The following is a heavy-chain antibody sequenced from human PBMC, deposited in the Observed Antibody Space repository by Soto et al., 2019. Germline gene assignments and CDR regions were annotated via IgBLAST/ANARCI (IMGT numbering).Heavy chain of an antibody. Sequence: EVHLVESGGGLVQLGGSRRLSCAASGFTFSSFWMTWVRQAPGKGLELVANIKHDGSEKYYVEAVKGRFTISRDNARNSLFLEMKSLRSEDTAVYSCVRDRSGSYLEGFDYWGQGTLVTVSS. D-gene: IGHD1-26*01. V-gene: IGHV3-7*01. CDR2: IKHDGSEK. CDR1: GFTFSSFW. CDR3: VRDRSGSYLEGFDY. J-gene: IGHJ4*02.